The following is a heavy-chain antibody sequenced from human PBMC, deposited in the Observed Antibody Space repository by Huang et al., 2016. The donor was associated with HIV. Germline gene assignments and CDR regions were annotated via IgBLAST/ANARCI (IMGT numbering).Heavy chain of an antibody. V-gene: IGHV1-69*01. CDR3: ATVDYYDTSGPQRGYFDN. J-gene: IGHJ4*02. CDR1: GGSFRNFA. D-gene: IGHD3-22*01. CDR2: IIPTLGTA. Sequence: QVQLVQSGAEVKQPGSSVKVSCKASGGSFRNFAIGWVRQAPGQGLEWRGGIIPTLGTANYAQKFQGRVTISADEATSTAYMELSSLRSEDTAVYYCATVDYYDTSGPQRGYFDNWGQGTLVTVSS.